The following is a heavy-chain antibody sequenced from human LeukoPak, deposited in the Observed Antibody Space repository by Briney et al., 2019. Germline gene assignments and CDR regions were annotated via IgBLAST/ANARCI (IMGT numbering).Heavy chain of an antibody. D-gene: IGHD3-9*01. Sequence: WASVKVSCKASGGTLSSYAISWVRQAPGQGLEWMGGIIPTFGTANYAQKFQGRVTITADESTSTAYMELSSLRSEDTAVYYCARAGHLTYYDILTGYSAWVYWGQGTLVTVSS. CDR1: GGTLSSYA. CDR2: IIPTFGTA. CDR3: ARAGHLTYYDILTGYSAWVY. V-gene: IGHV1-69*13. J-gene: IGHJ4*02.